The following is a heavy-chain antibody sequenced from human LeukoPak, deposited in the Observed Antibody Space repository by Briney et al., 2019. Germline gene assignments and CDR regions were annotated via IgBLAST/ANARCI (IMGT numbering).Heavy chain of an antibody. CDR2: INSDGGKT. V-gene: IGHV3-43*02. CDR3: ATWAFYHDLDV. CDR1: GFAFHALA. D-gene: IGHD1-26*01. Sequence: GGALRLSCAASGFAFHALAMHWVRQAPGKGLEWVSLINSDGGKTYYADSVRGRFTIYRDNSKNSLYLQMNSLRTEDTALYYCATWAFYHDLDVWGQGTTVTVSS. J-gene: IGHJ6*02.